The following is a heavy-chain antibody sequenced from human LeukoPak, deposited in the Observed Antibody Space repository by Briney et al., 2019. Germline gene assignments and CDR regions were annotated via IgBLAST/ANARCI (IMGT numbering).Heavy chain of an antibody. CDR3: ASGTHSTEFDP. CDR1: GGSISSSGYY. CDR2: RYYSGST. V-gene: IGHV4-39*01. J-gene: IGHJ5*02. Sequence: SETLSLTCTVSGGSISSSGYYWGWIRQPPGKGLEWIGSRYYSGSTYYNPSLKSRVTISVDTSKNQFSLKLSSVTAADTAEYYCASGTHSTEFDPWGQGTLVTVSS. D-gene: IGHD3-10*01.